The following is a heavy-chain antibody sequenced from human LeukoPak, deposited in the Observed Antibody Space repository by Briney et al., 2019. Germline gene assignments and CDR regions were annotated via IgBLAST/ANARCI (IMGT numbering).Heavy chain of an antibody. Sequence: GGSLRLSCAASGLTFRDYGMHWVRQAPGKGLEWVAFIRYDGSEKYYTDSVRGRFTFSRDNSKNTLFLQMNSLRAEDTAVYYCARSGWYTNWFDPWGQGTLVTVSS. CDR3: ARSGWYTNWFDP. CDR2: IRYDGSEK. V-gene: IGHV3-30*02. CDR1: GLTFRDYG. D-gene: IGHD6-19*01. J-gene: IGHJ5*02.